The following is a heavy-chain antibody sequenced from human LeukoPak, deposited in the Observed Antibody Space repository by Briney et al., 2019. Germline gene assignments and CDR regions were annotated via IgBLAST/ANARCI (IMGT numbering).Heavy chain of an antibody. CDR2: INPNSGGT. V-gene: IGHV1-2*02. CDR3: ARAIPLKYNWNPVGYFDY. Sequence: ASGKVSCKASGYTFTGYYMHWVRQAPGQGLEWMGWINPNSGGTNYAQKFQGRVTMTRDTSISTAYMELSRLRSDDTAVYYCARAIPLKYNWNPVGYFDYWGQGTLVTVSS. CDR1: GYTFTGYY. J-gene: IGHJ4*02. D-gene: IGHD1-20*01.